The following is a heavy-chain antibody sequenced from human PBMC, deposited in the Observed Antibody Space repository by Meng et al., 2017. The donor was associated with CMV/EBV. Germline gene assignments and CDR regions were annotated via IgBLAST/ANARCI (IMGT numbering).Heavy chain of an antibody. V-gene: IGHV4-39*07. CDR3: ARAYCSGGSCWFDP. D-gene: IGHD2-15*01. J-gene: IGHJ5*02. CDR2: IYYSGST. CDR1: GGSISSSSYY. Sequence: SGGSISSSSYYWGWIRQPPGKGLEWIGSIYYSGSTYYNPSHKSRVTISVDTSKNQFSLKLSSVTAADTAVYYCARAYCSGGSCWFDPWGQGTLVTVSS.